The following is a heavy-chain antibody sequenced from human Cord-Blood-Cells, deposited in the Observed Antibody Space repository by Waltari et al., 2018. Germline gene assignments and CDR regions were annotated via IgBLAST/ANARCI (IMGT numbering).Heavy chain of an antibody. D-gene: IGHD1-26*01. CDR3: ARPATVGATDY. CDR2: INHSGST. V-gene: IGHV4-34*01. Sequence: QVQLQQWGAGLLKPSETLSLTCAVSGGSFSGYYWSWIRQPPGKGLEWIGEINHSGSTNYNPSLKSRVTISVDTSKNQFSLKLSSVTAADTAVYYCARPATVGATDYWGQGTLVTVSS. J-gene: IGHJ4*02. CDR1: GGSFSGYY.